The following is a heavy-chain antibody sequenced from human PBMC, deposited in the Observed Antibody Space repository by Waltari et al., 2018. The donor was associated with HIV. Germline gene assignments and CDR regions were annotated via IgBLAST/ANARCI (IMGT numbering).Heavy chain of an antibody. CDR3: ARALDYYESGSFPWWFFDL. V-gene: IGHV4-61*02. D-gene: IGHD3-10*01. J-gene: IGHJ2*01. CDR1: GGSITSGSYY. CDR2: VYTSGNT. Sequence: QVQLQESGPGLVRPSQTLSLTCTVSGGSITSGSYYWSWIRQPAGKELEWIGRVYTSGNTDYYPSLRSRVTLSVDTSNNQFSLKLSSLTAADTAVYYCARALDYYESGSFPWWFFDLWGRGTLVTVSS.